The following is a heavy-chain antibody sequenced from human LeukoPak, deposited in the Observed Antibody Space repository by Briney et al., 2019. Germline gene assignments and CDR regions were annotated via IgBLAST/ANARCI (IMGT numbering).Heavy chain of an antibody. Sequence: GESLKISCKGSGYSFTSYWIGWVRQMPGKGLEWVGIIYPGDSDTRYSPSFQGQVTISADKSISTAYLQWSSLKASDTAMYYCATYDFWSGYSAPNFDYWGQGTLVTVSS. CDR3: ATYDFWSGYSAPNFDY. CDR2: IYPGDSDT. V-gene: IGHV5-51*01. J-gene: IGHJ4*02. CDR1: GYSFTSYW. D-gene: IGHD3-3*01.